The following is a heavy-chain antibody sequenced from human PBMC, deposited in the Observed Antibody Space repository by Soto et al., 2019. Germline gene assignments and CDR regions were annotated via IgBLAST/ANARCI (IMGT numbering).Heavy chain of an antibody. D-gene: IGHD4-17*01. J-gene: IGHJ4*02. Sequence: QVQLVQSGGEVKKPGASVKVSCNTAGYTFTNYGISWVRQAPGQGLEWMGWISGHNGVTNNAQKFQDRVTMTRDISTNIAYMELRSLRSDDTDVYFCARDRQNYGNFDYWGQGTLVTVSS. CDR1: GYTFTNYG. CDR2: ISGHNGVT. CDR3: ARDRQNYGNFDY. V-gene: IGHV1-18*01.